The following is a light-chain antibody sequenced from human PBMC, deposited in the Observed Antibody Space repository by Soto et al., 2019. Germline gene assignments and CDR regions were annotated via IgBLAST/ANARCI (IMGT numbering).Light chain of an antibody. CDR2: DAS. Sequence: EIVLTQSPATLSLSPGERATLSCRASQSVRSYLAWYQQKPGQAPRLFIYDASNRVSGIPARFSGSVSGTNFIHTISILVSDDLSVYNCKQRSIWPSYTFGQGTKLEIK. V-gene: IGKV3-11*01. CDR1: QSVRSY. CDR3: KQRSIWPSYT. J-gene: IGKJ2*01.